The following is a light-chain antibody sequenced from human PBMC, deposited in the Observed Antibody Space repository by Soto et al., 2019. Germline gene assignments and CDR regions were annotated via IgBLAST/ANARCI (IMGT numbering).Light chain of an antibody. CDR2: AAS. V-gene: IGKV3-15*01. CDR3: QQHNNWPLT. CDR1: QSVSSH. J-gene: IGKJ4*01. Sequence: EIVMTQSPATPSVSPGERATLSCRASQSVSSHLAWFQQKPGQAPRLVVYAASTRATGVPARFSGSGSGTEFTLTISSLQSADFAVYYCQQHNNWPLTFGGGTKVEIK.